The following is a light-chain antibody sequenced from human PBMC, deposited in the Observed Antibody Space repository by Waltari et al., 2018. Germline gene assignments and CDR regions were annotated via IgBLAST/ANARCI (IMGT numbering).Light chain of an antibody. CDR1: QSVLYSSNNKNY. CDR3: HHYYIPPLT. J-gene: IGKJ5*01. V-gene: IGKV4-1*01. CDR2: WAS. Sequence: DIVMTQSPDSLAVSLGDRATINCKSSQSVLYSSNNKNYLAWYQQKPGQPPKLLIYWASTRESGVPDRFSGSGSGTDFTLTISSLQAEDVAVYYCHHYYIPPLTFGQGTRLEIK.